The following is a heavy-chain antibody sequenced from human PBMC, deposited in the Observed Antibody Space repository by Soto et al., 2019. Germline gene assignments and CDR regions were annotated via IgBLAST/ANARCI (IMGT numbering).Heavy chain of an antibody. CDR3: ARDRGAFWCSDPTLTYYGMPV. V-gene: IGHV6-1*01. J-gene: IGHJ6*02. CDR2: TYYRSKWYN. CDR1: GNSVSSNSAA. Sequence: SQTLSLTCAIFGNSVSSNSAAWNWIRQSPSRGLEWLGRTYYRSKWYNDYAVSVKSRITINPYTSKNQFSLQLNSVTPEDTAVYYCARDRGAFWCSDPTLTYYGMPVRCQATTVT. D-gene: IGHD2-15*01.